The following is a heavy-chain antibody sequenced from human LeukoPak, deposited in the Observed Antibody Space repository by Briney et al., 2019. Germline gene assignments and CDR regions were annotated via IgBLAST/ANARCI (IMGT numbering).Heavy chain of an antibody. CDR3: ARDVRYASGWSTPES. Sequence: SETLSLTCTDSGGSIINHYWSWIRQPAGKGLEWIGRIYSSGSANYSPSLKSRVSMSIDTSNNHFSLNLTSVTAADTALYFCARDVRYASGWSTPESWGQGTLVTVSS. D-gene: IGHD6-19*01. V-gene: IGHV4-4*07. CDR1: GGSIINHY. J-gene: IGHJ5*02. CDR2: IYSSGSA.